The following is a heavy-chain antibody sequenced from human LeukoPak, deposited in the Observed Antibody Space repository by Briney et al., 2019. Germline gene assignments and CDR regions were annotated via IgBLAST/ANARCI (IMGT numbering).Heavy chain of an antibody. CDR1: GFTFGDYP. D-gene: IGHD3-10*01. V-gene: IGHV3-49*04. J-gene: IGHJ5*02. CDR2: IRSKAYGGTT. CDR3: TRGDGYYGSGSYQPWWESPGVDP. Sequence: GGSLRLSCTASGFTFGDYPMTWVRRAPGKGLEWVGFIRSKAYGGTTEYAASVKGRFTISRDDSKSIAYLQMNSLKTEDTAVYYCTRGDGYYGSGSYQPWWESPGVDPWGQGTLVTVSS.